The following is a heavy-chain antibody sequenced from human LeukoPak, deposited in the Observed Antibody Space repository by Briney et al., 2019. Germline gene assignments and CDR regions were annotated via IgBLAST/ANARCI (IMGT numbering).Heavy chain of an antibody. CDR1: GFTFSSYW. V-gene: IGHV3-7*01. Sequence: GGSLRLSCAASGFTFSSYWMSWVRQAPGKGLEWVANIKQDGSEKDYVDSVKGRFTISRDNAKNSLFLQMNSLRVEDTAVYYCARGASGIQLWLFDPWGQGTLVSVSA. CDR3: ARGASGIQLWLFDP. D-gene: IGHD5-18*01. CDR2: IKQDGSEK. J-gene: IGHJ5*02.